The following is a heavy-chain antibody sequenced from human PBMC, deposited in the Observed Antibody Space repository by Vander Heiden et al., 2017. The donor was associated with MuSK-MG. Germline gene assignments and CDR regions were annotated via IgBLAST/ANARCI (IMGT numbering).Heavy chain of an antibody. J-gene: IGHJ4*02. CDR2: MNSDGSST. CDR3: ARGGGYSNGSFDY. V-gene: IGHV3-74*01. CDR1: GLTFRSYW. Sequence: EVQLVESGGGLVQSGGSLRLSCAASGLTFRSYWMHWVRQAPGKGLVWVSRMNSDGSSTSYADSVKGRFTISRDNAKNTLYLQMNSLRVEDTAVYYCARGGGYSNGSFDYWGQGTLVTVSS. D-gene: IGHD5-18*01.